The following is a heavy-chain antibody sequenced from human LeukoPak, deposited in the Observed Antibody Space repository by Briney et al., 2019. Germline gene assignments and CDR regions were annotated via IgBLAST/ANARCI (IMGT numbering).Heavy chain of an antibody. CDR1: GFTVSSNY. J-gene: IGHJ4*02. V-gene: IGHV3-66*04. CDR3: ARLAGVHDYSNYGQFDY. Sequence: GGSLRPSCAASGFTVSSNYMSWVRQAPGKGLEWVSMIYSGGSTYYADSVKGRFTISRDNSKNTLDLQMNSLRAEDTAVYYCARLAGVHDYSNYGQFDYWGQGTLVTVSS. D-gene: IGHD4-11*01. CDR2: IYSGGST.